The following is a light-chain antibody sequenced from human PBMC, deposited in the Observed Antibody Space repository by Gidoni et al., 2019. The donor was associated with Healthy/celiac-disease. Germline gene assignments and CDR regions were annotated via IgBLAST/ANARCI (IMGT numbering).Light chain of an antibody. CDR3: QQSYSTHLT. J-gene: IGKJ4*01. CDR2: AAS. CDR1: QIISSY. Sequence: IQMTQSPSSLSASVGDRVTITCRASQIISSYLNWYQQKPGKAPKLLIYAASSLQSGVPSRFSGSGSGTDFTLTISSLQPEDFATYYCQQSYSTHLTFGGGTKVEIK. V-gene: IGKV1-39*01.